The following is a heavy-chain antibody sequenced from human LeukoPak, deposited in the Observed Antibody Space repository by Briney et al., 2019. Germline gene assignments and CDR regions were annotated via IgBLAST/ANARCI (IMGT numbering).Heavy chain of an antibody. V-gene: IGHV4-31*03. CDR2: VYYSGST. CDR1: GDTISSGGYY. J-gene: IGHJ5*02. CDR3: ARGARDSSSGGGCYSFDP. Sequence: PSETLSLTCTVSGDTISSGGYYWSWIRQHPGKGLEWIGYVYYSGSTYYNPSLKSRITISVDTSQNKFSLYLSSVAAADTALYYRARGARDSSSGGGCYSFDPWGQGTLVTVSS. D-gene: IGHD2-15*01.